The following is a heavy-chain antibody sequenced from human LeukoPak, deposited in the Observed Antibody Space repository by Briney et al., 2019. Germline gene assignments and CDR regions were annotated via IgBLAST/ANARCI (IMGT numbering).Heavy chain of an antibody. V-gene: IGHV3-21*01. D-gene: IGHD2-21*02. J-gene: IGHJ4*02. Sequence: PGGSLRLSCAASGFTFSSYSMNWVRQAPGKGLEWVSSISSSSSYIYYADSVKGRFTISRDNAKNSLYLQMNSLRAEDTAVYYCAREQTRGGDLDYWGQGAQITVSS. CDR2: ISSSSSYI. CDR3: AREQTRGGDLDY. CDR1: GFTFSSYS.